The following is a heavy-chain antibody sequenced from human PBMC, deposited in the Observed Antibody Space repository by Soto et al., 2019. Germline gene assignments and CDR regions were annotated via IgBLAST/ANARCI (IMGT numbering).Heavy chain of an antibody. V-gene: IGHV1-18*04. CDR2: ISAYNGKI. Sequence: GASVKVSCKASGYTFTSYGISWVRQAPGQGLEWMGWISAYNGKINYAQELQGRVTMTTDTSTSTAYMDLRSLRSDDTAVYYCARVDTSGWYVIDYWGQGTLVTVSS. D-gene: IGHD6-19*01. J-gene: IGHJ4*02. CDR3: ARVDTSGWYVIDY. CDR1: GYTFTSYG.